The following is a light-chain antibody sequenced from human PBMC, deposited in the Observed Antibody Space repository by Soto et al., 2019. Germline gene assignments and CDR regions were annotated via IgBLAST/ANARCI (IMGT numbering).Light chain of an antibody. Sequence: DIQMTQSPSSLSASVGDRVTITCRASQSIREFLNWYQQKPGKAPKLLIYAASSLQSGVPSRFSGSGSGTDFTLTISTLQPEDFATYYCQQSYSTPFTFGGGTKVEIK. CDR3: QQSYSTPFT. J-gene: IGKJ4*01. CDR2: AAS. CDR1: QSIREF. V-gene: IGKV1-39*01.